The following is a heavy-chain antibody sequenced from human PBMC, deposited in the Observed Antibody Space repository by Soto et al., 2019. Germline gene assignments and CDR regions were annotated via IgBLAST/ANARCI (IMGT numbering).Heavy chain of an antibody. CDR3: ARGNYYGSGSYYYYYGMDV. CDR1: GGSFSGYY. CDR2: INHSGST. Sequence: SETLSLTCAVYGGSFSGYYCSWIRQPPGKGLEWIGEINHSGSTNYNPSLKSRVTISVDTSKNQFSLKLSSVTAADTAVYYCARGNYYGSGSYYYYYGMDVWGQGTTVT. V-gene: IGHV4-34*01. J-gene: IGHJ6*02. D-gene: IGHD3-10*01.